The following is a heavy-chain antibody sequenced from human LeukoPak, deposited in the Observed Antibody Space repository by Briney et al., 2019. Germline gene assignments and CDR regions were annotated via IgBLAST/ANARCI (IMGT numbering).Heavy chain of an antibody. CDR2: ISTSGSVI. CDR1: GFTSNTYE. Sequence: GGSLRLSCAASGFTSNTYEMNWVRQAPGKGLEWVSNISTSGSVIHYADSVKGRFTVSRDNAKNSLYLQMNSLRAEDTAVYYCATDYYYGSGTFDYWGQGTLVTVSS. J-gene: IGHJ4*02. CDR3: ATDYYYGSGTFDY. D-gene: IGHD3-10*01. V-gene: IGHV3-48*03.